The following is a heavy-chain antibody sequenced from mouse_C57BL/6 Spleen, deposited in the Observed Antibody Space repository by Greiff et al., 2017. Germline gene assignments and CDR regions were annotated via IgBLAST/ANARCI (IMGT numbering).Heavy chain of an antibody. V-gene: IGHV7-3*01. CDR2: IRNKANGYTT. Sequence: EVMLVESGGGLVQPGGSLSLSCAASGFTFTDYYMSWVRQPPGKALEWLGFIRNKANGYTTEYSASVKGRFTISRDNSQSILYLQRNALREEERASYYCARYGYYLGAMDYWGQGTSVTVSS. D-gene: IGHD2-3*01. CDR3: ARYGYYLGAMDY. CDR1: GFTFTDYY. J-gene: IGHJ4*01.